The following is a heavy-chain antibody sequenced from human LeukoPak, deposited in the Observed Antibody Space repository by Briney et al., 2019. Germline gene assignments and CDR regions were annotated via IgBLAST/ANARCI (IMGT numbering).Heavy chain of an antibody. Sequence: PGGSLRLSCAASGFTFSGSAMHWVRQAFGKGLEWVGRIRSKANSYATAYAASVKGRFTISRDDSKNTAYLQMNSLKTEDTAAYYCTRGQQLRGYYGMDVWGQGTTVTVSS. D-gene: IGHD6-13*01. CDR3: TRGQQLRGYYGMDV. J-gene: IGHJ6*02. CDR1: GFTFSGSA. V-gene: IGHV3-73*01. CDR2: IRSKANSYAT.